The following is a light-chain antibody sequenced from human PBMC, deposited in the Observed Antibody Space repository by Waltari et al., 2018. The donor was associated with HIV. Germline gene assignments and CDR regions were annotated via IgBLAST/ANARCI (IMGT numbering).Light chain of an antibody. Sequence: QSALTQPASVSGSPGQSITISCTGTSSDVGSYNLVSWYQQHPGKAPKLMIFEVTKRPSGGSNRFSVSKSGNTASLTISGLQAEDETDYFCCSYASSGTYVFGTGTKVTVL. CDR2: EVT. V-gene: IGLV2-23*02. CDR3: CSYASSGTYV. J-gene: IGLJ1*01. CDR1: SSDVGSYNL.